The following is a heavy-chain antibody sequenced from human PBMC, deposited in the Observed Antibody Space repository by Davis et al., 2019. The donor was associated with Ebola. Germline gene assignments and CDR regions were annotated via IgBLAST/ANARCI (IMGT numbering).Heavy chain of an antibody. J-gene: IGHJ6*02. Sequence: GESLKISCKTSGYKFTDSWIGWVRQMPGKGLEWMGVIFPGDSDTTYSPSFQGQVTFSADKSISTAYLQWSSLKASDTAMYYCASCPYYYYGMDVWGQGTTVTVSS. CDR1: GYKFTDSW. V-gene: IGHV5-51*01. CDR3: ASCPYYYYGMDV. CDR2: IFPGDSDT.